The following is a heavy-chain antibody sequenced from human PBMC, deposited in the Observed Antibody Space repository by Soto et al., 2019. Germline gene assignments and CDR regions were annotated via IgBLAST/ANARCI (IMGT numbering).Heavy chain of an antibody. CDR3: ARDRGGGYYDSSGYYSAFDY. CDR2: IIPIFGTA. V-gene: IGHV1-69*01. J-gene: IGHJ4*02. CDR1: GGTFSSYA. Sequence: QVQLVQSGAEVKKPGSSVKVSCKASGGTFSSYAISWVRQAPGQGLEWMGGIIPIFGTANYAQKFQGRFTITADESTSTAYMELSSLRSEDTAVYYCARDRGGGYYDSSGYYSAFDYWGQGTLVTVSS. D-gene: IGHD3-22*01.